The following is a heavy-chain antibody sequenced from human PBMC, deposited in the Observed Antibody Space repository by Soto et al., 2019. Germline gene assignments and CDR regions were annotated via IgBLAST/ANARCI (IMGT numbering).Heavy chain of an antibody. Sequence: QVQLVQSGAEVKKPGASVKVSCKASGYTFTSYGISWVRQAPGQGLEWMGWISAYNGNTNYAQKLQGRVTMTTDTSTRTAYMELRSLRSDDTAVYYCARDSPRLTRSGYPVNWGQGTLVTVSS. CDR3: ARDSPRLTRSGYPVN. CDR1: GYTFTSYG. CDR2: ISAYNGNT. V-gene: IGHV1-18*01. D-gene: IGHD3-3*01. J-gene: IGHJ4*02.